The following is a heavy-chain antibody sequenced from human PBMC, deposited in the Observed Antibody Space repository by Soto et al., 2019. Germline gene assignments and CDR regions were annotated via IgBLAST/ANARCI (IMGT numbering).Heavy chain of an antibody. D-gene: IGHD3-22*01. Sequence: QVQLVESGGGVVQPGRSLRLSCAASGFTFNNYAMHWVRQAPGKGLEWLAVISYDGGNRYYADSVKGRFTISRDNSKNTLYPQMDSLRAEDTALYYCARGTMIVVVHLDYWGQGTLVTVSS. CDR3: ARGTMIVVVHLDY. J-gene: IGHJ4*02. CDR1: GFTFNNYA. V-gene: IGHV3-30-3*01. CDR2: ISYDGGNR.